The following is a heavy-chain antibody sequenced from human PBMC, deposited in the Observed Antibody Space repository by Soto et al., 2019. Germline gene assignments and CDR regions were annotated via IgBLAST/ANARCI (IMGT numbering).Heavy chain of an antibody. D-gene: IGHD3-9*01. J-gene: IGHJ6*02. CDR2: VSTNGAT. CDR1: GDLTSGTY. CDR3: VRAEYEILTGTDAMEV. V-gene: IGHV4-4*07. Sequence: SDTLSLASTVSGDLTSGTYSNGILPPEGKGLEWIGRVSTNGATNYNPSLESRVTMSVDTSKTQFSLKLTSVTAADTAVYSCVRAEYEILTGTDAMEVCAQGTTVCVS.